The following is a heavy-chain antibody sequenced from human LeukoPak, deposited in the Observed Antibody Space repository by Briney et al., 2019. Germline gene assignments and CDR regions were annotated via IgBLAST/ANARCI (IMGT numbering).Heavy chain of an antibody. CDR1: GGSFSSVTFY. Sequence: SETLSLTCTVSGGSFSSVTFYWGWIRQPPGKGLEWIASIYYGGSTYYNPSLKSRVTISVDTSKKQFSLRLSSVTAADTAVYYCARRDSSGWNYFDYWGQGTLVTVSS. J-gene: IGHJ4*02. V-gene: IGHV4-39*07. CDR3: ARRDSSGWNYFDY. CDR2: IYYGGST. D-gene: IGHD6-19*01.